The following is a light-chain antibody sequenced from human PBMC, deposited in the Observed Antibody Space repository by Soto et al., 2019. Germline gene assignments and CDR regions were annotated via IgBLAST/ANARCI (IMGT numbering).Light chain of an antibody. Sequence: PGERATVSCRASQSVSSDYVAWYRQKPGQVPTVLIYRASTRATGIPDRFSGSGSGTDFTLTISRVEPEDFAVYYCQQYGSSPLTFGGGTKVDI. CDR2: RAS. V-gene: IGKV3-20*01. CDR1: QSVSSDY. CDR3: QQYGSSPLT. J-gene: IGKJ4*01.